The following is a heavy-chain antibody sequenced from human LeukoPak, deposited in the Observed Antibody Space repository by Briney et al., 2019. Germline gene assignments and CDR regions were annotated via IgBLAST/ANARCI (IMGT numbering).Heavy chain of an antibody. J-gene: IGHJ4*02. CDR3: AKDVVGQQWPENY. CDR2: ISYDGSNK. Sequence: GGSLRLSCAASGFTFSSYGMHWVRQAPGKGLEWVAVISYDGSNKYYADSVKGRFTISRDNSKNTLYLQMNSLRAEDTAVYFCAKDVVGQQWPENYWGQGTLVTVSS. V-gene: IGHV3-30*18. CDR1: GFTFSSYG. D-gene: IGHD6-19*01.